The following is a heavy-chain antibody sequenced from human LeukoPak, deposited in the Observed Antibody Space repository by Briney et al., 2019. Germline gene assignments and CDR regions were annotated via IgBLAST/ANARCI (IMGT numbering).Heavy chain of an antibody. D-gene: IGHD6-13*01. CDR3: ARGYSSSWIDY. Sequence: GASVKVSCKASGYTFTAFYMHWVRQAPGQGLEWMGRINPNSGGTKYAQKFQGRVTMTTDTSINTAYLELSRLRSDDTAVYYCARGYSSSWIDYWGQGTLVTVSS. CDR2: INPNSGGT. V-gene: IGHV1-2*06. CDR1: GYTFTAFY. J-gene: IGHJ4*02.